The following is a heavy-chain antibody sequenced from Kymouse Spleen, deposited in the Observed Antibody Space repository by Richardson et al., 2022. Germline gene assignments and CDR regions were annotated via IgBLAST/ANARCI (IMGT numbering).Heavy chain of an antibody. CDR3: AKSMVRGVQGGMDV. CDR1: GGSFSGYY. D-gene: IGHD3-10*01. J-gene: IGHJ6*02. CDR2: INHSGST. V-gene: IGHV4-34*01. Sequence: QVQLQQWGAGLLKPSETLSLTCAVYGGSFSGYYWSWIRQPPGKGLEWIGEINHSGSTNYNPSLKSRVTISVDTSKNQFSLKLSSVTAADTAVYYCAKSMVRGVQGGMDVWGQGTTVTVSS.